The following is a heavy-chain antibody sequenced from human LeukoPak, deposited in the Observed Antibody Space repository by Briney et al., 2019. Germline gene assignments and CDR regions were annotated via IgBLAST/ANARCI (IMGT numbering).Heavy chain of an antibody. Sequence: ASVKVSCKASGYTFTGYYMHWVRQAPGQGLEWMGRINSNSGGTNYAQKFQGRVTMTRDTSISTAYMEMTSLRFDDTAVYYCARARQYSSSSLDYRGQGTQVTVSS. D-gene: IGHD6-6*01. CDR3: ARARQYSSSSLDY. V-gene: IGHV1-2*06. CDR1: GYTFTGYY. J-gene: IGHJ4*02. CDR2: INSNSGGT.